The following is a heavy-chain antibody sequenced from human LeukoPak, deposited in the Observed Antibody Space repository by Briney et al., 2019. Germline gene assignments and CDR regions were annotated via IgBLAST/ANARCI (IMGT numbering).Heavy chain of an antibody. Sequence: GGSLRLSCAASGFTFDDYGKSWVRQAPGKGLEWVSGINWNGGSTGYADSVKGRFTISRDNAKNSLYLQMNSLRAEDTALYYCARANYGYYFDYWGQGTLVTVSS. J-gene: IGHJ4*02. CDR2: INWNGGST. CDR3: ARANYGYYFDY. CDR1: GFTFDDYG. V-gene: IGHV3-20*04. D-gene: IGHD4-17*01.